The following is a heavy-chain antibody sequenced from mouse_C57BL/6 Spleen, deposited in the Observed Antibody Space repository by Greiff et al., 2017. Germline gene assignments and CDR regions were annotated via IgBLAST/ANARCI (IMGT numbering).Heavy chain of an antibody. D-gene: IGHD2-2*01. CDR2: IYPGSGNT. CDR1: GYSFTSYY. J-gene: IGHJ3*01. V-gene: IGHV1-66*01. Sequence: VQLQQSGPELVKPGASVKISCKASGYSFTSYYIHWVKQRPGQGLEWIGWIYPGSGNTKYNEKCKGKATLTADTSSSTAYMQLSSLTSEDSAVYYCARDGYDGFAYWGQGTLVTVSA. CDR3: ARDGYDGFAY.